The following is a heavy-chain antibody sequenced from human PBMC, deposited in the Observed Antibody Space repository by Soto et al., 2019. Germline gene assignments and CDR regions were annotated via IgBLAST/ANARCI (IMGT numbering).Heavy chain of an antibody. D-gene: IGHD2-2*01. Sequence: QVQLVQSGAEVNKPGSSVKVSCKASGGTFSSYAISWVRQAPGQGLEWMGGIIPIPGTANYAQKFQGRVTITADESTSTAYMELSRLRSEDTAVYYCARSQGSSTSLEIYYYYYYGMDVWGQGTTVTVSS. J-gene: IGHJ6*02. CDR1: GGTFSSYA. CDR3: ARSQGSSTSLEIYYYYYYGMDV. CDR2: IIPIPGTA. V-gene: IGHV1-69*01.